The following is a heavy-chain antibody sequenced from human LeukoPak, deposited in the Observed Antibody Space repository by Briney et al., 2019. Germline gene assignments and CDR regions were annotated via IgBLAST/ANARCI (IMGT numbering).Heavy chain of an antibody. CDR3: ARDRSSGWFIY. CDR2: IYYSGST. D-gene: IGHD6-19*01. V-gene: IGHV4-31*03. CDR1: GGSISSGGYY. J-gene: IGHJ4*02. Sequence: SETLSLTCTVSGGSISSGGYYWSWIRQHPGKGLEWIGYIYYSGSTYYNPSLKSRVTISVDTSKNQFSLKLSSVTAADTAVYYCARDRSSGWFIYWGQGTLVTVSS.